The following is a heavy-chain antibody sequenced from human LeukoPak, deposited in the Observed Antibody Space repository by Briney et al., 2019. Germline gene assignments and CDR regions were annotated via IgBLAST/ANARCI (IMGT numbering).Heavy chain of an antibody. Sequence: ASVNVSCMASGYTFTSYGISWVRQAPGQGLEWMGWISAYNGNTNYAQKLQGRVTMTTDTSTSTAYMELRSLRSDDTAVYYCARSSWSLGVFDYWGQGTLVTVSS. CDR1: GYTFTSYG. CDR3: ARSSWSLGVFDY. V-gene: IGHV1-18*01. J-gene: IGHJ4*02. D-gene: IGHD6-13*01. CDR2: ISAYNGNT.